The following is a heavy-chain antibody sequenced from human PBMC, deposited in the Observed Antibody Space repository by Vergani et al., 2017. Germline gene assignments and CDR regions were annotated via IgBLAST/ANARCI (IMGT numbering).Heavy chain of an antibody. CDR2: IYSTGST. D-gene: IGHD3-9*01. V-gene: IGHV4-59*13. CDR1: GGSFKTYN. CDR3: ARVMYRDEASTGYRLEGMDI. Sequence: QVQLEESGPGLVKPSETLSLTCTVSGGSFKTYNWSWIRQSPGKGLEWIGYIYSTGSTNYNPSLNSRVTMSVDTSKNQFSLKLRSVTAADTAVYFCARVMYRDEASTGYRLEGMDIWGQGTTVTISS. J-gene: IGHJ6*02.